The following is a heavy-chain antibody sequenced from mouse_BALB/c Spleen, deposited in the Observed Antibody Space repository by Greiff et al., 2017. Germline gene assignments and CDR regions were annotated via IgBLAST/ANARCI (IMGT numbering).Heavy chain of an antibody. CDR1: GFSLTSYD. V-gene: IGHV2-9-2*01. Sequence: VMLVESGPGLVAPSQSLSITCTVSGFSLTSYDISWIRQPPGKGLEWLGVIWTGGGTNYNSAFMSRLSISKDNSKSQVFLKMNSLQTDDTAIYYCVRERTYYGSTYWYFDVWGAGTTVTVSS. D-gene: IGHD2-9*01. J-gene: IGHJ1*01. CDR3: VRERTYYGSTYWYFDV. CDR2: IWTGGGT.